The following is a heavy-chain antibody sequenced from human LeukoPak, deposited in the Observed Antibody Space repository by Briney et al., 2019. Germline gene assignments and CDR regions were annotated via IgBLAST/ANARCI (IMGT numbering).Heavy chain of an antibody. Sequence: ASVKVSCKASGYTFTGYYMHWVRQAPGQGLEWMGWINPNSGGTNYAQKFQGRVTMTRDTSISTAYMELSRLRSDDTAVYYCARDLMQQLPPYYFDYWGQGTLVTVSS. J-gene: IGHJ4*02. D-gene: IGHD6-13*01. CDR1: GYTFTGYY. CDR2: INPNSGGT. V-gene: IGHV1-2*02. CDR3: ARDLMQQLPPYYFDY.